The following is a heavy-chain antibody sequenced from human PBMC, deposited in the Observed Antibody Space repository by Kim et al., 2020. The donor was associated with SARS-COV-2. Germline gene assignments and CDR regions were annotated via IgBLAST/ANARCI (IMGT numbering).Heavy chain of an antibody. CDR2: IDSDVSIT. D-gene: IGHD2-15*01. CDR1: GFAFSPYW. CDR3: LRDNIQPGDL. Sequence: GGSLRLSCAASGFAFSPYWMHWVRQGPGQGLMWVSQIDSDVSITTYADAVLGRFTISRDTAKHTLYLQMSSLRVEDTDMDYCLRDNIQPGDLWGQGVMVTVSS. J-gene: IGHJ3*01. V-gene: IGHV3-74*01.